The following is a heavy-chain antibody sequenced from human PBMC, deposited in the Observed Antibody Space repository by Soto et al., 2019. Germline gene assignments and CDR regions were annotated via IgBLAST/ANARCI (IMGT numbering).Heavy chain of an antibody. CDR2: IDKNGGDT. CDR1: GFTFTNYL. J-gene: IGHJ4*02. Sequence: EVQLLESGGDLVQPGGSLRLSCAASGFTFTNYLMTWVRQAPGKGLEWVSAIDKNGGDTYYADSVKGRFTISRDNSKNRLYVQMNGLRAEDEDVYYCEKDTYCRSGYFWSQGTVVTVSS. CDR3: EKDTYCRSGYF. D-gene: IGHD3-22*01. V-gene: IGHV3-23*05.